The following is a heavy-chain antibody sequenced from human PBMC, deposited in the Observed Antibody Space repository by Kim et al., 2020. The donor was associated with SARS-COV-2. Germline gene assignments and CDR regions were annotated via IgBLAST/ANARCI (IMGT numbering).Heavy chain of an antibody. D-gene: IGHD3-10*01. CDR3: ARDHRLLWFGESRGGMDV. J-gene: IGHJ6*02. V-gene: IGHV3-11*06. Sequence: KGRFTISRDNAKNSLYLQMNSLRAEDTAVYYCARDHRLLWFGESRGGMDVWGQGTTVTVSS.